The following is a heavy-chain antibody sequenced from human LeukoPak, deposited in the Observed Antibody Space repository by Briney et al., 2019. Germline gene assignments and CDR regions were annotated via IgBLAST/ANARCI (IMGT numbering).Heavy chain of an antibody. CDR2: IRYDGSNK. CDR1: VFTFSSYG. Sequence: GGSLRLSCAASVFTFSSYGLHWVRQAPGKGLEWVAFIRYDGSNKYYADSVKGRFTISRDNSKNTLFLQMNSLRADDTAVYYCAKDLPEYYGSGSYGFDYWGQGTLVTVSS. J-gene: IGHJ4*02. D-gene: IGHD3-10*01. V-gene: IGHV3-30*02. CDR3: AKDLPEYYGSGSYGFDY.